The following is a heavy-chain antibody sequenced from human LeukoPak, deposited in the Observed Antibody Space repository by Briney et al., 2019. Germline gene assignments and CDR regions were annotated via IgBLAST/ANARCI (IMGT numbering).Heavy chain of an antibody. J-gene: IGHJ5*02. CDR3: ARDQEQYDFWSGYYKQVRWFDP. CDR2: ISSSSSYI. Sequence: GGSLRLSCAASGFTFSSYSMNWVRQAPGKGLEWVSSISSSSSYIYYADSVKGRFTISRDNAKNSLYLQMNSLRAEDTAVYYGARDQEQYDFWSGYYKQVRWFDPWGQGTLVTVSS. V-gene: IGHV3-21*01. CDR1: GFTFSSYS. D-gene: IGHD3-3*01.